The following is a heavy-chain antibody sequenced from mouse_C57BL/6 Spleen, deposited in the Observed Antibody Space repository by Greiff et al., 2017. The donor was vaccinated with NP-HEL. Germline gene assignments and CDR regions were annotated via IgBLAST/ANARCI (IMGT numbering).Heavy chain of an antibody. Sequence: QVQLQQSGAELVRPGTSVKVSCKASGYAFTNYLIEWVKQRPGQGLEWIGVIYPGSGGTNYNEKFKGKATLTADKSSSTAYMQLSSLTSEDSAVYFCARDYYYGSSRYYFDYWGQGTTLTVSS. J-gene: IGHJ2*01. CDR2: IYPGSGGT. CDR1: GYAFTNYL. CDR3: ARDYYYGSSRYYFDY. D-gene: IGHD1-1*01. V-gene: IGHV1-54*01.